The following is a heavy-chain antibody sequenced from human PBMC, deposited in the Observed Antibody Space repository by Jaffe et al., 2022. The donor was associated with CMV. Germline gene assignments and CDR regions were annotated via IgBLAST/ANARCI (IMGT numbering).Heavy chain of an antibody. CDR1: GGSISSSNW. J-gene: IGHJ2*01. CDR2: IYHSGST. V-gene: IGHV4-4*02. D-gene: IGHD3-10*01. CDR3: AGGRADYYGSGSYYNGGPYFDL. Sequence: QVQLQESGPGLVKPSGTLSLTCAVSGGSISSSNWWSWVRQPPGKGLEWIGEIYHSGSTNYNPSLKSRVTISVDKSKNQFSLKLSSVTAADTAVYYCAGGRADYYGSGSYYNGGPYFDLWGRGTLVTVSS.